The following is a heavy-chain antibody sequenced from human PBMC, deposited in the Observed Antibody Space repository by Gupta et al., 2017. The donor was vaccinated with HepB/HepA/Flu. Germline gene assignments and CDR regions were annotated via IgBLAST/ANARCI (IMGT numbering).Heavy chain of an antibody. D-gene: IGHD3-10*01. CDR3: AKKLGSVGGESLDY. Sequence: DVQLLESGLGLVQPGGSLRRSCAASGVTVSSYAMSWVRQDPGKGLECVSGSSGSVGSTYYAESVEGRFTISRENSKNTQYLQMNSQRAEDTAVYYGAKKLGSVGGESLDYWGQGTLVTVSS. J-gene: IGHJ4*02. V-gene: IGHV3-23*01. CDR2: SSGSVGST. CDR1: GVTVSSYA.